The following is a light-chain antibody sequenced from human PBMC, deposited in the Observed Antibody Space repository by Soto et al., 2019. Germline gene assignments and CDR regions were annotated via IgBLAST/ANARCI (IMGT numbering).Light chain of an antibody. Sequence: DIQMTQSPSSLSASVGDRVTITCQASQDISNYLNWYQQKRGKAPKLLIYDASNLETGVPSRFSGSGSGTDFTFTINSLQPEDIATYYCQQYDNLPLTFGGGTKV. CDR3: QQYDNLPLT. CDR2: DAS. V-gene: IGKV1-33*01. CDR1: QDISNY. J-gene: IGKJ4*01.